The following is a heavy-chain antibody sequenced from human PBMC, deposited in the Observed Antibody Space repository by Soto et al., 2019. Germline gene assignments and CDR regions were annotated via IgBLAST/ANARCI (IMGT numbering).Heavy chain of an antibody. D-gene: IGHD3-22*01. J-gene: IGHJ4*02. CDR3: TTGLSSGYYSFDY. CDR1: GFTFSNAW. V-gene: IGHV3-15*01. CDR2: IKRKSDGGTT. Sequence: SLRLSCAASGFTFSNAWMSWVRQAPGKGLEWVGRIKRKSDGGTTDYAAPVKGRFTISRDDSKNTLYLQMNSLKTEDTAVYYCTTGLSSGYYSFDYWGQGTPVTVSS.